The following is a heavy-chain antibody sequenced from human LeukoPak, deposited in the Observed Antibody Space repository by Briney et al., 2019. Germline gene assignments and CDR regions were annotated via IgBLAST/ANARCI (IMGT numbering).Heavy chain of an antibody. CDR3: ARGLSYGPGTSPANWFDP. CDR1: GFTFSSYA. D-gene: IGHD3-10*01. V-gene: IGHV3-23*01. Sequence: GGSLRLSCAASGFTFSSYAMSWVRQAPGKGLEWVSAISGSGGSTYYADSVKGRFTISRDNSKNTLYLQMNSLRAEDTAVYYCARGLSYGPGTSPANWFDPWGQGTLVTVSS. J-gene: IGHJ5*02. CDR2: ISGSGGST.